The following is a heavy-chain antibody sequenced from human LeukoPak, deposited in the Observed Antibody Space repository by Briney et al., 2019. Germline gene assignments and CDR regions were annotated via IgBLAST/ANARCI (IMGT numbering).Heavy chain of an antibody. CDR1: GFTVSGTY. V-gene: IGHV3-53*01. CDR2: IYSGGSP. J-gene: IGHJ3*02. CDR3: ARRADDAYDI. Sequence: GGSLRLSCAASGFTVSGTYMTWGRQAPGKGLEWVSVIYSGGSPYYADSVKGRFTISRDNSKNTLYLQMNSLRAEDTAVYYCARRADDAYDIWGQRTVVTVSS.